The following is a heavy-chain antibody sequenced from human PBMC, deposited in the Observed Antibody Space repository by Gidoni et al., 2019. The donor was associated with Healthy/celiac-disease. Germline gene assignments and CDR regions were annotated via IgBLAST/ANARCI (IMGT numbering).Heavy chain of an antibody. Sequence: QVQLVQSGAELTKPGASVKFSCKTSGITCTSYDINWVRQATGQGLEWMGRVNPKTGNTGYAQRFHGRVTMTRNTSISTAYMELSSLRSEDTAIYYCARAGGYYYDTGGYPHWGQGTLVTVSS. CDR3: ARAGGYYYDTGGYPH. V-gene: IGHV1-8*01. CDR1: GITCTSYD. CDR2: VNPKTGNT. D-gene: IGHD3-22*01. J-gene: IGHJ4*02.